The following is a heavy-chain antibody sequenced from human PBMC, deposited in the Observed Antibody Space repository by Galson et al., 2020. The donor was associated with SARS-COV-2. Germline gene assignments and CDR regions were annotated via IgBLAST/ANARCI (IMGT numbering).Heavy chain of an antibody. CDR2: IGSVGSYI. CDR3: VRHGGGFDL. D-gene: IGHD3-10*01. V-gene: IGHV3-21*06. Sequence: GESLKISCAASGFTFGGYNMNWVRQAPGKGPEWVSSIGSVGSYIYYADSVTGRFTISRDNAKNSLYLQMDSLRVEDTAVYYCVRHGGGFDLWGQGTVVTVSA. CDR1: GFTFGGYN. J-gene: IGHJ4*02.